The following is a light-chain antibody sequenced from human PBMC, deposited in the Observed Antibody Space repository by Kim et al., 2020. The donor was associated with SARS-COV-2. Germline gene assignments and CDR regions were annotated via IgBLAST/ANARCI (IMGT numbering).Light chain of an antibody. V-gene: IGLV10-54*01. CDR2: RNN. CDR3: STWDDILSVWM. CDR1: SYIVGSQG. Sequence: RQTATLTGTGNSYIVGSQGVAWLQQRPCHPPKLLSYRNNYRPSWISERFSASRSGNTASLTITGLQPEDEADYYCSTWDDILSVWMFGAGTQLTVL. J-gene: IGLJ3*02.